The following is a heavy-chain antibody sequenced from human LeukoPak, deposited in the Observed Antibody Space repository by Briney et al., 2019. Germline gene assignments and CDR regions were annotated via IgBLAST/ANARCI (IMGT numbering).Heavy chain of an antibody. CDR2: IIPIFGTA. J-gene: IGHJ4*02. CDR1: GGTFSSYA. D-gene: IGHD6-19*01. CDR3: ARVGAVAGDY. V-gene: IGHV1-69*13. Sequence: SVKVSCKASGGTFSSYAISCVRQAPGEGLEWMGGIIPIFGTANYAQKFQGRVTITADESTSTAYMELSSLRSEDTAVYYCARVGAVAGDYWGQGTLVTVSS.